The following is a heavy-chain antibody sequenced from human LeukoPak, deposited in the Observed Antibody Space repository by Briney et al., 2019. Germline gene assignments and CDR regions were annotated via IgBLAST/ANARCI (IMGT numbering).Heavy chain of an antibody. Sequence: GGSLRPSCTVSGVTVRSNSLSWVRQAPGEGPEWGSCIFCGCNTHYSDSVKGRFTISRDNSKNTRYLQMNSMRAEDTAAFYCARRAGEYSHPYDYWGQGTLVTVSS. D-gene: IGHD4-17*01. J-gene: IGHJ4*02. V-gene: IGHV3-53*01. CDR3: ARRAGEYSHPYDY. CDR1: GVTVRSNS. CDR2: IFCGCNT.